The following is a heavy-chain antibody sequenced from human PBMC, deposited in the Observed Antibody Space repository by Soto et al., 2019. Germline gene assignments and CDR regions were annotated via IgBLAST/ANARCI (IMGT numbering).Heavy chain of an antibody. D-gene: IGHD3-16*01. CDR3: ARITYRGY. J-gene: IGHJ4*02. CDR1: GFTFSSYA. Sequence: QVQLVESGGGVVQPGRSLRLSCAASGFTFSSYAMHWVRQAPGKGLEWVAVISYDGSNKYYADSVKGRFTISRDNSKNTLYLQMNSLRAEDTAVYYCARITYRGYWGQGTLVTVSS. CDR2: ISYDGSNK. V-gene: IGHV3-30-3*01.